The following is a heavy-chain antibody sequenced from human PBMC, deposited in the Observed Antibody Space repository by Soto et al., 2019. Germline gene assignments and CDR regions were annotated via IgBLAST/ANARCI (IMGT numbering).Heavy chain of an antibody. J-gene: IGHJ6*02. CDR2: IYYSGST. V-gene: IGHV4-59*01. Sequence: SETLSLTCTVSGGSISSYYWSWIRQPPGKGLEWIRYIYYSGSTNYNPSLKSRVTISVDTSKNQFSLKLSSVTAADTAVYYCARDPKAISGNSYYYGMDVWGQGTTVTVSS. D-gene: IGHD2-21*02. CDR3: ARDPKAISGNSYYYGMDV. CDR1: GGSISSYY.